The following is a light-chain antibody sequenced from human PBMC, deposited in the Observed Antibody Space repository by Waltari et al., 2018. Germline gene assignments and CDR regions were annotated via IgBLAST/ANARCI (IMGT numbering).Light chain of an antibody. V-gene: IGKV4-1*01. J-gene: IGKJ4*01. CDR2: WAS. CDR3: QQYYETPLT. Sequence: DILMTQSPDSLAVSLGERAPINCKSSQSVLYSSNNKNYLAWYQQKPGQAPKLLLYWASNRESGVPGRFSCSGSGTDFTLTISSLQAEDVAVYYCQQYYETPLTFGGGTKVETK. CDR1: QSVLYSSNNKNY.